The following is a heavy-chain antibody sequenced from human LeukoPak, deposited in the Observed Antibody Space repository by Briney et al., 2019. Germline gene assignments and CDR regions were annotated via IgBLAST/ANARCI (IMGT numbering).Heavy chain of an antibody. J-gene: IGHJ4*02. CDR3: ARGRSKALDF. Sequence: GASVKVSCNTSGYTFTNYFIHWVRQVPGQGLEWMGMVNPTGGSTSYVQSFQGRVTLTGDTSTSTVYMEFSALTSEDTAVYYCARGRSKALDFWGQGTPVTVSS. V-gene: IGHV1-46*01. CDR1: GYTFTNYF. CDR2: VNPTGGST. D-gene: IGHD5/OR15-5a*01.